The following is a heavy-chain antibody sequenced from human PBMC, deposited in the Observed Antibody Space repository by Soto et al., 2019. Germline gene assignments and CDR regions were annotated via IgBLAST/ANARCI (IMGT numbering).Heavy chain of an antibody. CDR2: IFPGDSDT. CDR1: GYSFTSYW. J-gene: IGHJ5*02. CDR3: ARGNYGSGSYYKGWFDP. D-gene: IGHD3-10*01. V-gene: IGHV5-51*01. Sequence: GESLKISCKGSGYSFTSYWIAWVRQMPGKGLEWMGIIFPGDSDTRYSPSFQGQVTISADKSISTAYLQWSSLKASDTAMYYCARGNYGSGSYYKGWFDPWGQGTLVTVSS.